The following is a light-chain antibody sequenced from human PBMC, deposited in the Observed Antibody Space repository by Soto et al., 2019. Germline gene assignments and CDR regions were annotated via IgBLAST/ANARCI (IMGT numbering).Light chain of an antibody. CDR3: QQYNNWPPWT. V-gene: IGKV3-15*01. CDR1: QSVSGN. Sequence: EIVMTQSPATLSVSPGERATLSCKASQSVSGNLAWYQQKPGQAPRLLIYGASTRATGIPARFSGSGSGTEFTLTISSLQSEDFAVYYCQQYNNWPPWTFGQGTKVEIK. J-gene: IGKJ1*01. CDR2: GAS.